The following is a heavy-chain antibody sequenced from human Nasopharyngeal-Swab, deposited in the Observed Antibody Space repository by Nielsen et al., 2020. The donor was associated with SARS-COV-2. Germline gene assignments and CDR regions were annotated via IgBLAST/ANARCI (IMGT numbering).Heavy chain of an antibody. D-gene: IGHD4-11*01. CDR2: INPSGGST. Sequence: WVRQAPGQGLEWMGIINPSGGSTSYAQKFQGRVTMTRDTSTSTVYMDLGSLRSEDTAVYYCARGAPNTVSALDYWGQGTPVTVSS. CDR3: ARGAPNTVSALDY. V-gene: IGHV1-46*01. J-gene: IGHJ4*02.